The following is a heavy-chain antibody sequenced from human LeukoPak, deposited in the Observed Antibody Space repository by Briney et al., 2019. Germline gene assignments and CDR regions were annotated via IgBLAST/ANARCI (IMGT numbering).Heavy chain of an antibody. D-gene: IGHD6-13*01. J-gene: IGHJ6*03. CDR2: IYSDNT. CDR1: GFTVSSNS. Sequence: GGSLRLSCTVSGFTVSSNSMSWVRQAPGKGLEWVSFIYSDNTHYSDSVKGRFTISRDNSKNTLYLQMNSLRAEDTAVYYCARDRSSSSFGGPYYYYMDVWGKGTTVTISS. CDR3: ARDRSSSSFGGPYYYYMDV. V-gene: IGHV3-53*01.